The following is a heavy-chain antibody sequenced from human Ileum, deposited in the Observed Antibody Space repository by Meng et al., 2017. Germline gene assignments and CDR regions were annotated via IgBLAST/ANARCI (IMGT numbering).Heavy chain of an antibody. CDR1: GGSISSSFY. CDR3: VRHGGKYFDS. D-gene: IGHD2-15*01. J-gene: IGHJ4*02. V-gene: IGHV4-4*02. Sequence: QVHLQESGPGLVEPSGPLSLTCTASGGSISSSFYWSWVRQSPGKGLEWIGQIYLAGSPNYNPSLESRVTISVDKSKNQFSLRLTSVTAADTAIFYCVRHGGKYFDSWGQGTLVTVSS. CDR2: IYLAGSP.